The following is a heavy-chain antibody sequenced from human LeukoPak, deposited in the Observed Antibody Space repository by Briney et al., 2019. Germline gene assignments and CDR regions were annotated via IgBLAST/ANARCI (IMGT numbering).Heavy chain of an antibody. CDR3: ARLAFCTNAVCFSNYYYSMDV. Sequence: GESLKISCKGSGYSFTSYWIGWMRQMPGKGLEWMGIIYPDYSDTKYSPSFQGQVTISADKSISTAYLQWSSLKASDTAMYYCARLAFCTNAVCFSNYYYSMDVWGRGTTVTVSS. CDR2: IYPDYSDT. D-gene: IGHD2-8*01. V-gene: IGHV5-51*01. CDR1: GYSFTSYW. J-gene: IGHJ6*03.